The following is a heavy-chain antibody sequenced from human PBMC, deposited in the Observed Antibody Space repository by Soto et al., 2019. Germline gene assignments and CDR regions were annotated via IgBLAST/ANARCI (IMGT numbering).Heavy chain of an antibody. CDR3: ARYDNSGSHGFDI. D-gene: IGHD3-22*01. V-gene: IGHV4-31*03. CDR1: GGSISSGGYY. J-gene: IGHJ3*02. CDR2: IYYSGST. Sequence: SETLSLTCSVSGGSISSGGYYWSWIRQHPGKGLEWIGYIYYSGSTYYNPSLKSRVTISVDTSKNQFSLKLSSVTAADTAVYYCARYDNSGSHGFDIWGQGTMVTVSS.